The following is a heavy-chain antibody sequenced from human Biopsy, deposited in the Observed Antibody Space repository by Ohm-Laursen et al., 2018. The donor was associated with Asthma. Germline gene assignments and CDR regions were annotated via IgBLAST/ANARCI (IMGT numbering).Heavy chain of an antibody. Sequence: ASVKVSCKISGYIFTDLSMHWVRQAPGQGLEWMGGHDHEEGGTVNARRFQGRVTMTEDTSTDTAYMELSSLSSDDTAVYYCASDFPKDYVRYNFQFWGQGTLVTVSS. V-gene: IGHV1-24*01. D-gene: IGHD4-17*01. CDR3: ASDFPKDYVRYNFQF. CDR1: GYIFTDLS. J-gene: IGHJ4*02. CDR2: HDHEEGGT.